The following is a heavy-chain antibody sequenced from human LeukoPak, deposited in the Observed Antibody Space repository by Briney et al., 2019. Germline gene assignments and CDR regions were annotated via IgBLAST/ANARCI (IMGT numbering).Heavy chain of an antibody. V-gene: IGHV3-23*01. Sequence: GGSLRLSCAASGFPVSDNYMSWVRQAPGKGLEWVSAISGSGGSTYYADSVKGGFTISRDNSKNTLYLQMNSLRAEDTAVYYCAKGGSYMENYWGQGTLVTVSS. CDR3: AKGGSYMENY. CDR1: GFPVSDNY. J-gene: IGHJ4*02. CDR2: ISGSGGST. D-gene: IGHD1-26*01.